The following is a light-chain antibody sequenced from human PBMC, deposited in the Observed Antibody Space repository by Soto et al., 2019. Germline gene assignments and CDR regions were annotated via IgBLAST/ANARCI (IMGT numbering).Light chain of an antibody. CDR1: QSISSY. CDR2: DAS. V-gene: IGKV3-11*01. J-gene: IGKJ3*01. CDR3: HQPSTSPFT. Sequence: EIVLTQSPATLSLSPGERATLSCRASQSISSYLAWYQQKPDQAPRLLIYDASNRATGIPARFSGSGSGTDFTLTISSLEPEDFAVYYCHQPSTSPFTFGHGTNVDIK.